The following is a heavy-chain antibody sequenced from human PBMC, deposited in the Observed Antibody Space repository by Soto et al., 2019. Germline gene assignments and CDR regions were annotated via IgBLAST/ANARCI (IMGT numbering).Heavy chain of an antibody. D-gene: IGHD3-3*01. V-gene: IGHV4-39*01. Sequence: PSETLSLTCTVSGGSISSSSYYWGWIRQPPGKGLEWIGSIYYSGSTYYNPSLKSRVTISVDTSKNQFSLKLSSVTAADTAVYYCARHRFFPTAQDFDYWGQGTLVTVSS. CDR2: IYYSGST. CDR3: ARHRFFPTAQDFDY. J-gene: IGHJ4*02. CDR1: GGSISSSSYY.